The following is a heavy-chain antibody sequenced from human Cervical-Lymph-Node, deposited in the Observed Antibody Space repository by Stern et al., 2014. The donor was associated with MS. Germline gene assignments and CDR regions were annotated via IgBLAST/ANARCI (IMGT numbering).Heavy chain of an antibody. J-gene: IGHJ4*02. CDR2: IWYDGSNP. V-gene: IGHV3-33*01. CDR1: GFSFSRYA. Sequence: QLVESGGGVVQPGRSLRLSCAASGFSFSRYAMHWVRQAPGKGLEWVALIWYDGSNPYYADSVTGRFTISRDNFKNTLYLQMNSLRAEDTAVYYCASAYSSSHYYFDYWGQGTLVTVSS. CDR3: ASAYSSSHYYFDY. D-gene: IGHD6-13*01.